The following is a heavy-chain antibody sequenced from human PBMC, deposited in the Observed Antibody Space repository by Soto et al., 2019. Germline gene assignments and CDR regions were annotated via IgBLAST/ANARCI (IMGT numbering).Heavy chain of an antibody. CDR3: ARNHEGCDRSSWYCYYYGMDV. V-gene: IGHV1-2*02. D-gene: IGHD6-13*01. CDR1: GYTFTGYY. CDR2: INPNSGGT. Sequence: GASVKVSCKASGYTFTGYYMHWVRQAPGQGLELMGWINPNSGGTNYAQKFQGRVTMTRDTSISTAYMELSRLRSDDTAVYYCARNHEGCDRSSWYCYYYGMDVWGQGTTVTVSS. J-gene: IGHJ6*02.